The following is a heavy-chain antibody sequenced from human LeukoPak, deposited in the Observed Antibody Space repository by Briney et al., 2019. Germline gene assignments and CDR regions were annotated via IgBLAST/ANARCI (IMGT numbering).Heavy chain of an antibody. J-gene: IGHJ2*01. CDR2: INQRRNT. CDR3: ARHGWHAWYFDL. V-gene: IGHV4-34*01. CDR1: GESLSGYS. Sequence: ASETLSLTCVVYGESLSGYSWSWIRQPPGKGLEWIGEINQRRNTNYNPSLKSRVTISIDTSKNQFSLKLSSVTAADTAVYYCARHGWHAWYFDLWGRGTLVTVSS. D-gene: IGHD6-19*01.